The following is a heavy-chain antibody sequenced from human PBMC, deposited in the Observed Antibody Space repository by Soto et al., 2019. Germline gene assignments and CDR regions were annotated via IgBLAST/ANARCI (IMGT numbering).Heavy chain of an antibody. CDR3: ARGGSTIFGVVTSPPRY. Sequence: RSETLSLTCTVSGGSISSSSYYWGWIRQPPGKGLEWIGSIYYSGSTYYNPSLKIRVTISVDTSKNQFSLKLSSVTAADTDVYYCARGGSTIFGVVTSPPRYWGQGTLVTVSS. CDR2: IYYSGST. V-gene: IGHV4-39*07. CDR1: GGSISSSSYY. J-gene: IGHJ4*02. D-gene: IGHD3-3*01.